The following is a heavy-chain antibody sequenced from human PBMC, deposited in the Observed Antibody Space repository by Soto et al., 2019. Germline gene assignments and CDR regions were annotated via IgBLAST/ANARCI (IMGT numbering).Heavy chain of an antibody. Sequence: GGSLRLSCAASGSTFSNAWMSWVRQAPGKGLEWVGRIKSKTDGGTTDYAAPVKGRFTISRDDSKNTLYLQMNSLKTEDTAVYYCTTDRIMITFGGVIVSDYWGQGTLVTVSS. J-gene: IGHJ4*02. CDR1: GSTFSNAW. V-gene: IGHV3-15*01. CDR3: TTDRIMITFGGVIVSDY. CDR2: IKSKTDGGTT. D-gene: IGHD3-16*02.